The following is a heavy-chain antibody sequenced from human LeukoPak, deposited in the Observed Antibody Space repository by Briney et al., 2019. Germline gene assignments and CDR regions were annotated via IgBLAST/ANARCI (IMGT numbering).Heavy chain of an antibody. J-gene: IGHJ3*02. CDR2: MNPNSGNT. Sequence: VASVKVSCKASGYTFTSYDINWVRQATGQGLEWMGWMNPNSGNTNYAQKLQGRVTMTTDTSTSTAYMELRSLRSDDTAVYYRAGDWRGELRYFEGGLGAFDIWGQGTMVTVSS. CDR3: AGDWRGELRYFEGGLGAFDI. CDR1: GYTFTSYD. D-gene: IGHD3-9*01. V-gene: IGHV1-18*01.